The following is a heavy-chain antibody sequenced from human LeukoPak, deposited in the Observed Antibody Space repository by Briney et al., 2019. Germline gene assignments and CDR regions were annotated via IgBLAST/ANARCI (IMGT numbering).Heavy chain of an antibody. D-gene: IGHD5-12*01. J-gene: IGHJ3*02. V-gene: IGHV3-30*02. CDR2: IRYDGSDK. Sequence: GGSLRLSCAASRFTFSSYGMHWVRQAPGKGLEWVAFIRYDGSDKYYADSVQGRFTISRDNSKNSLYLQMNSLRAEDTAVYYCAREWNAFDIWGQGTMVTVSS. CDR1: RFTFSSYG. CDR3: AREWNAFDI.